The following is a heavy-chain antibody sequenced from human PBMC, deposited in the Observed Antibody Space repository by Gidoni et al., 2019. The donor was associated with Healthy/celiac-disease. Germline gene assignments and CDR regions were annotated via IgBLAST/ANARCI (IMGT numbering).Heavy chain of an antibody. CDR1: GGSFSGYY. CDR3: ARGYYDSSLRGGMDV. CDR2: INHSGST. D-gene: IGHD3-22*01. Sequence: QVQLQQWGAGLLKPSATLSPTCAVYGGSFSGYYWSWIRQPPGKGLEWIGEINHSGSTNYNPSLKSRVTISVDTSNNQFSLKLSSVTAADTAVYYCARGYYDSSLRGGMDVWGQGTTVTVSS. V-gene: IGHV4-34*01. J-gene: IGHJ6*02.